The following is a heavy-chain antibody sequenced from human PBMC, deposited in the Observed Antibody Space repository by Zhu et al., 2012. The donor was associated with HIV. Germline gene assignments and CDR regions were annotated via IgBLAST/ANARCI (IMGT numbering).Heavy chain of an antibody. D-gene: IGHD3-10*01. CDR1: GGSISSYY. V-gene: IGHV4-4*09. J-gene: IGHJ4*02. Sequence: QVQLQESGPGLVKPSETLSLTCTVSGGSISSYYWSWIRQPPGKGLEWVGYIYTSGSTNYNPSLKSRVTISVDTSKNQFSLELSSVTAADTAVYYCARASSPSYYYGSGAFDYWGQGTLVTVSS. CDR3: ARASSPSYYYGSGAFDY. CDR2: IYTSGST.